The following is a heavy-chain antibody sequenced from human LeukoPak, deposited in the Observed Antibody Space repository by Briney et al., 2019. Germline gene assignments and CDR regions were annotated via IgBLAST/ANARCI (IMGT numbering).Heavy chain of an antibody. CDR2: INGDGSST. CDR3: STGSVHAFDI. D-gene: IGHD1-14*01. J-gene: IGHJ3*02. CDR1: GFTFITYW. Sequence: PGGSLRLSCAASGFTFITYWMHWVRQVPGKGLVWVSRINGDGSSTSYADSVKGRFTISRDNAKNTLYVQMNSLRAEDTAVYYCSTGSVHAFDIWGRGTMVTVSS. V-gene: IGHV3-74*01.